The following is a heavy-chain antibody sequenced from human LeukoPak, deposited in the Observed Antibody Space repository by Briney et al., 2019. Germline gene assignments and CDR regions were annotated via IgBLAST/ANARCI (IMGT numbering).Heavy chain of an antibody. J-gene: IGHJ5*02. CDR1: GGSISSSSYY. V-gene: IGHV4-39*07. CDR2: IYYSGST. Sequence: SEILSLTCTVSGGSISSSSYYWGWIRQPPGKGLEWIGSIYYSGSTYYNPSLKSRVSISVDTSKNQFSLKLSSVTAADTAVYYCAREAGSGSYYKIRWFDPWGQGTLVTVSS. CDR3: AREAGSGSYYKIRWFDP. D-gene: IGHD3-10*01.